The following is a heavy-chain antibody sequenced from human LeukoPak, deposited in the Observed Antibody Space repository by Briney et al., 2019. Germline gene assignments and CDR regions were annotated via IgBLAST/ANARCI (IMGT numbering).Heavy chain of an antibody. V-gene: IGHV3-53*01. J-gene: IGHJ4*02. CDR3: ARGQYSSLSNVLDYFDY. D-gene: IGHD6-6*01. Sequence: GGSLRLSCAASGFTVSSNYMSWVRQAPGKGLEWISVIYSGGSTYYDASVKGRFTISRDNSKNTLYLQLNSLRAEDTAVYYCARGQYSSLSNVLDYFDYWGQGTLVTVSS. CDR1: GFTVSSNY. CDR2: IYSGGST.